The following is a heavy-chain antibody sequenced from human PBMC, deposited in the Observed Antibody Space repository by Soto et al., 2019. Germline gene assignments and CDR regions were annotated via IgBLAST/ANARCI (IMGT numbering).Heavy chain of an antibody. CDR3: ASPGERSYIPMDV. CDR2: INHSGST. D-gene: IGHD5-18*01. CDR1: GGSFSGYY. V-gene: IGHV4-34*01. J-gene: IGHJ6*02. Sequence: SETLSLTCAVYGGSFSGYYWSWIRQPPGKGLEWIGEINHSGSTNYNPSLKSRVTISVDTSKNQFSLKLSSVTAADSAVYYCASPGERSYIPMDVWGQGTTVTVSS.